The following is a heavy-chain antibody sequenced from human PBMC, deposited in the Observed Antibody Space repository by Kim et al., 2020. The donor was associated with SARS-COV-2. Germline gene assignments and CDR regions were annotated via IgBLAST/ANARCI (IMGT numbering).Heavy chain of an antibody. CDR2: INTNTGNP. J-gene: IGHJ6*02. CDR3: ARESLHGSEEIYGMDV. V-gene: IGHV7-4-1*02. CDR1: GYTFTSYA. Sequence: ASVKVSCKASGYTFTSYAMNCVRQAPGQGLEWMGWINTNTGNPTYAQGFTGRFVFSLDTSVSTAYLQISSLKAEDTAVYYCARESLHGSEEIYGMDVWGQGTTVTVSS. D-gene: IGHD3-10*01.